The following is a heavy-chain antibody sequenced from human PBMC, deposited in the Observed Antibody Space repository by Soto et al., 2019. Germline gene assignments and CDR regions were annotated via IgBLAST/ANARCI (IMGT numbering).Heavy chain of an antibody. Sequence: SETLSLTCTVSGGSINSNSYYWAWIRQTPGKGLAWIASIYFDGSTYYNPSLKSRVTISVDTSKNQFSLRLTSVTTADTAVYYCAKVMAAATRHNDFGSSGQGRLLAVSS. V-gene: IGHV4-39*02. CDR2: IYFDGST. D-gene: IGHD2-15*01. J-gene: IGHJ4*02. CDR1: GGSINSNSYY. CDR3: AKVMAAATRHNDFGS.